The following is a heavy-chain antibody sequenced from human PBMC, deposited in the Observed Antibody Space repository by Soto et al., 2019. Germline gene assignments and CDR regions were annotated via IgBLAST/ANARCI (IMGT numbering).Heavy chain of an antibody. CDR1: GFSVSNKY. J-gene: IGHJ4*02. V-gene: IGHV3-53*01. D-gene: IGHD3-9*01. Sequence: GGSLRLSCAASGFSVSNKYMTWVRQAPGKGLEWVSTIYARGDTYYAGSVKGRFTISRDNSDNTLYLQMNSLRAEDTAMYYCARERDTTGYILRYWGRGTLVTV. CDR3: ARERDTTGYILRY. CDR2: IYARGDT.